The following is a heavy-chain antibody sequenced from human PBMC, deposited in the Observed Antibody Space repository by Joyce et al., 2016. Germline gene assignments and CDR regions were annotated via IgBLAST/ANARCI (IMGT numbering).Heavy chain of an antibody. V-gene: IGHV5-51*01. J-gene: IGHJ4*02. D-gene: IGHD6-19*01. CDR3: ARRSVEVASGFFDH. CDR1: GYSFTKFW. Sequence: EVQLVQSGAEVKKPGESLRISCTASGYSFTKFWIGWVRQMPGKGLEWIGSINPADSDTRYSPSFQGQVTFSADKSITTAHLQWSGLKASDTALYFCARRSVEVASGFFDHWGQGTLVTVSS. CDR2: INPADSDT.